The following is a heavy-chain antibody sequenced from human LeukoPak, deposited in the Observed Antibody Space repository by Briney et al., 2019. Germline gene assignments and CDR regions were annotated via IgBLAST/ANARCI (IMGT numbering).Heavy chain of an antibody. CDR2: ISYDGSNK. Sequence: PGRSLRLSCAASGFTFSSYAMHWVRQAPGKGLEWVAVISYDGSNKYYADSVKGRFTISRDNSKNTLYLQMNSLRAEDTAVYYCAREYPGTAALIDYWGQGTLVTVSS. CDR1: GFTFSSYA. D-gene: IGHD2-21*02. J-gene: IGHJ4*02. V-gene: IGHV3-30-3*01. CDR3: AREYPGTAALIDY.